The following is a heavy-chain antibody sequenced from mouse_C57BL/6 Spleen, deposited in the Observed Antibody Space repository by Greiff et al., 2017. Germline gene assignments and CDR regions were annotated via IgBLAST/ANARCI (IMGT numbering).Heavy chain of an antibody. J-gene: IGHJ2*01. Sequence: EVKLQESGGGLVKPGGSLKLSCAASGFTFSDYGMHWVRQAPEKGLEWVAYISSGSSTIYYADTVKGRFTIARDNAKNTLFLQMTSLRSEDTAMYYCARCIYYYGSSPFDYWGQGTTLTVSS. CDR3: ARCIYYYGSSPFDY. D-gene: IGHD1-1*01. CDR2: ISSGSSTI. CDR1: GFTFSDYG. V-gene: IGHV5-17*01.